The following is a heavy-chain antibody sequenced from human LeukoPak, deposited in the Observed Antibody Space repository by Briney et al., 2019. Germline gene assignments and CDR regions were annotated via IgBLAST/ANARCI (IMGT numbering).Heavy chain of an antibody. V-gene: IGHV4-59*01. J-gene: IGHJ4*02. Sequence: SETLSLTCTVSGGSISGFYWSWIRQSPGKGLEWIGFFHHSGSTNYNPSFKSRVTISADTSNNHFSLRLTSVTAADTAVYYCAGGWLPDKNDFWGQGTLVTVSA. D-gene: IGHD5-24*01. CDR3: AGGWLPDKNDF. CDR1: GGSISGFY. CDR2: FHHSGST.